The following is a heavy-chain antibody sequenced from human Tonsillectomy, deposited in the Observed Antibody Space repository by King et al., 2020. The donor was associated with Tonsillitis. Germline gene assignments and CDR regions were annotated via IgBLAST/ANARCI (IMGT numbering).Heavy chain of an antibody. Sequence: QLQESGPGLVKPSETLSLTCTVSGGSISPYYWTWIRQPPGEGLEWIAYLYHSGSPNSNPSLKRRVTTSLDKAKNHLSLRLSSVTAADTAVYYCARATTSYDGSTGYPLIDYWGRGTLVTVSS. V-gene: IGHV4-59*01. D-gene: IGHD3-22*01. CDR1: GGSISPYY. CDR3: ARATTSYDGSTGYPLIDY. CDR2: LYHSGSP. J-gene: IGHJ4*02.